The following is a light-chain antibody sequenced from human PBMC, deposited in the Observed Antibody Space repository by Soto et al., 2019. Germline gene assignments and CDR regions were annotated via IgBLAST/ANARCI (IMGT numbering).Light chain of an antibody. Sequence: QSVLTQPPSVSAAPGQKVTISCSGSSSNIGNNYVSWYQQLPGTAPKLLIYENNKRPSGIPDRFSGSKSGTSATLVITGLQTGDEADYYWGTWDSSLSAGRVFGGGTKLTVL. V-gene: IGLV1-51*02. J-gene: IGLJ3*02. CDR1: SSNIGNNY. CDR2: ENN. CDR3: GTWDSSLSAGRV.